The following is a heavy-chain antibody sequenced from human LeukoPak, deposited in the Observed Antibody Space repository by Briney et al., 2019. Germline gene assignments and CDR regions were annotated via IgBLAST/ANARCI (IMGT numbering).Heavy chain of an antibody. CDR2: INSSDGGI. D-gene: IGHD2/OR15-2a*01. J-gene: IGHJ5*02. V-gene: IGHV1-46*01. CDR3: ARGENTWRNWLDP. CDR1: GYTFTIYY. Sequence: SVKVSCKASGYTFTIYYMHWVRQAPGRGLEWMGKINSSDGGISYAQKFQGRVTMTRDTSTSTVYMEMSSLRSDDTAVYYCARGENTWRNWLDPWGLGTLVTVSS.